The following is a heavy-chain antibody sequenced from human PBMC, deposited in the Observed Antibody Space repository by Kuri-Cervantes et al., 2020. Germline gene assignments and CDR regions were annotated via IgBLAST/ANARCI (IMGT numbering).Heavy chain of an antibody. Sequence: GESLKISCAASGFTFSSYGMHWVRQAPGKGLEWVSSISSSSSYIYYADSVKGRFTISRDNSKNTLYLQMNSLRAEDTAVYYCARDLYGSGTETHWGQGTLVTVSS. CDR1: GFTFSSYG. V-gene: IGHV3-21*01. CDR3: ARDLYGSGTETH. J-gene: IGHJ4*02. CDR2: ISSSSSYI. D-gene: IGHD3-10*01.